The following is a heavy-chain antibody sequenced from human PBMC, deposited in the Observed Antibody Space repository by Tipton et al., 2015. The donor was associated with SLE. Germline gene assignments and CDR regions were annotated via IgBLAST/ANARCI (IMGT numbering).Heavy chain of an antibody. Sequence: GLVKPSETLSLTCSVSGGSINTFYWSWIRQPPGKGLEWIGYVFYSGSTYYNPSLKSRVTISLDTSKNQFSLKLKSVTAADTAVYYCARPTGAGTYSAGWFDPWGQGTLVTVSS. CDR3: ARPTGAGTYSAGWFDP. CDR2: VFYSGST. V-gene: IGHV4-59*12. CDR1: GGSINTFY. J-gene: IGHJ5*02. D-gene: IGHD3-10*01.